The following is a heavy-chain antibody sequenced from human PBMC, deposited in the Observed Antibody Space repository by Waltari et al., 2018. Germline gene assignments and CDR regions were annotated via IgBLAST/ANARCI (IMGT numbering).Heavy chain of an antibody. V-gene: IGHV3-30-3*01. CDR2: GSQDGGSK. CDR3: ARDHYDSRGYLFDS. Sequence: QVQLVESGGGVVQPGRSLRLSCEASGFTFSSHAMHWVRQAPGKGLGWVAVGSQDGGSKYYADSVKGRFTISRDNSKNTVYLQMNSLRNEDTAVYYCARDHYDSRGYLFDSWGQGTLVTVSS. D-gene: IGHD3-22*01. J-gene: IGHJ4*02. CDR1: GFTFSSHA.